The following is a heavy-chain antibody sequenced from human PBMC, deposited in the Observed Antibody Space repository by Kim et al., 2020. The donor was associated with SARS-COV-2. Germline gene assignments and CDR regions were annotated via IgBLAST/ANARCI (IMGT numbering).Heavy chain of an antibody. CDR2: IYYSGST. D-gene: IGHD2-21*02. V-gene: IGHV4-39*01. CDR3: ASVQPIVVVTAISYFDY. CDR1: GGSISSSSYY. Sequence: SETLSLTCTVSGGSISSSSYYWGWIRQPPGKGLEWIGSIYYSGSTYYNPSLKSRVTISVDTSKNQFSLKLSSVTAADTAVYYCASVQPIVVVTAISYFDYWGQGTLVTVSS. J-gene: IGHJ4*02.